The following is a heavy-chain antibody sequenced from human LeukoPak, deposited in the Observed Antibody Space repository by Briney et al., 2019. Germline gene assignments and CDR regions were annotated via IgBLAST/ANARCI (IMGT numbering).Heavy chain of an antibody. Sequence: GGSLRLSCAASGFTFSSYEMNWVRQAPGKGLEWISYISSSGSTIHYADSVKGRFTISRDNAKNSLYLDMNSLRAEDTAVYYCARGHTAVTRHLDFWGQGTLVTVSS. CDR1: GFTFSSYE. CDR2: ISSSGSTI. V-gene: IGHV3-48*03. J-gene: IGHJ4*02. D-gene: IGHD4-17*01. CDR3: ARGHTAVTRHLDF.